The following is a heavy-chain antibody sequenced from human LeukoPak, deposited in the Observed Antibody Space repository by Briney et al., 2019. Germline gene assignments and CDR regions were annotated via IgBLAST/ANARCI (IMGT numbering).Heavy chain of an antibody. CDR2: IYYSGST. V-gene: IGHV4-31*03. CDR3: ARSYYYGSGSTDP. J-gene: IGHJ5*02. CDR1: GGSISSGGYY. Sequence: PSQTLSLTCTVSGGSISSGGYYWSWIRQHPGKGLEWIGYIYYSGSTYYNPSLKSRVTISVDTSKNQFSLKLSSVTAADTAVYYCARSYYYGSGSTDPWGQGTLVTVSS. D-gene: IGHD3-10*01.